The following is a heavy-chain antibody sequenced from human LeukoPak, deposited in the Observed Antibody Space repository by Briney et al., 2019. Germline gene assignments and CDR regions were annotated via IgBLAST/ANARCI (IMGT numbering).Heavy chain of an antibody. CDR1: GGSISSGGYS. CDR2: IYHSGGT. CDR3: RGYYDSSGYLEATPDAFDI. Sequence: PSETLSLTCAVSGGSISSGGYSWSWIRQPPGKGLEWIGYIYHSGGTYYNPSLKSRVTISVDRSKNQFSLKLSSVTAADTAVYYCRGYYDSSGYLEATPDAFDIWGQGTMVTVSS. V-gene: IGHV4-30-2*01. J-gene: IGHJ3*02. D-gene: IGHD3-22*01.